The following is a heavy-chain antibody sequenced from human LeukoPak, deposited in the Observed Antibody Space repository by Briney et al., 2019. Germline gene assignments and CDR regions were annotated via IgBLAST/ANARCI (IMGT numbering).Heavy chain of an antibody. Sequence: SETLSHTCTVSGYSISSGYYWGWIRQPPGKGLEWIGSIYHSGSTYYNPSLKSRVTISVDTSKNQFSLKLSSVTAADTAVYYCARDRGLYDYVWGSYRGEALDYWGQGTLVTVSS. CDR1: GYSISSGYY. CDR2: IYHSGST. V-gene: IGHV4-38-2*02. D-gene: IGHD3-16*02. CDR3: ARDRGLYDYVWGSYRGEALDY. J-gene: IGHJ4*02.